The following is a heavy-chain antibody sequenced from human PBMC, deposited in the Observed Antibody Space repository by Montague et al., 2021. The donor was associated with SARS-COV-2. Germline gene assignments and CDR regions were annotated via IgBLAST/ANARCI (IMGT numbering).Heavy chain of an antibody. CDR2: ISISGSS. CDR3: ARDIAVAGLFDY. CDR1: GGSISSSSYY. Sequence: TLSLTCTVSGGSISSSSYYWSWIRQPAGKGLEWIVRISISGSSNYNPSLKSRVTISVYASKNQFSLKLISVTAADTAVYYCARDIAVAGLFDYGGQGTLVDVS. V-gene: IGHV4-61*02. J-gene: IGHJ4*02. D-gene: IGHD6-19*01.